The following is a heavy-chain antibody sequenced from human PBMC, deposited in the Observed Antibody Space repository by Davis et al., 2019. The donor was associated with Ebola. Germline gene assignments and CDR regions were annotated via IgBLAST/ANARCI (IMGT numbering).Heavy chain of an antibody. V-gene: IGHV1-69*13. D-gene: IGHD5-24*01. J-gene: IGHJ6*04. CDR2: IIPIFGTA. Sequence: SVKVSCKASGYTFTSYGITWVRQAPGQGLEWMGGIIPIFGTANYAQKFQGRVTITADESTSTAYMELSSLRSEDTAVYYCARDGYNPLGPGYYYYGMDVWGKGTTVTVSS. CDR3: ARDGYNPLGPGYYYYGMDV. CDR1: GYTFTSYG.